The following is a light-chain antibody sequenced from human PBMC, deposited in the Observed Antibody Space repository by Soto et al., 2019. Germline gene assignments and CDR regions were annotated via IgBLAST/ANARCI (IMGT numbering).Light chain of an antibody. CDR2: WAS. J-gene: IGKJ2*01. Sequence: DIMMTQSPDSLAVSLGERATINCKSSQSVLYSSNNKNYLTWYQQKPGQPPKLLIYWASTRESGVPDRFSGSESGTDFTLTIISLQAEDVAVYYCQQYYDTPYTVGEGTKLEIK. V-gene: IGKV4-1*01. CDR3: QQYYDTPYT. CDR1: QSVLYSSNNKNY.